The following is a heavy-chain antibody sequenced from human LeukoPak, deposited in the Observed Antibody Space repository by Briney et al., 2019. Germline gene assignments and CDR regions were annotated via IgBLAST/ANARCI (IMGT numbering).Heavy chain of an antibody. V-gene: IGHV4-59*01. CDR2: IYYSGST. Sequence: SPSETLSLTCTVSGGSISSYYWSWIRQPPGKGLEWIGYIYYSGSTNYNPSLKSRVTISVDTSKNQFSLKLSSVTAADTAVYYCARAVGGDGSGSLWGPGTLVTVSS. J-gene: IGHJ4*02. D-gene: IGHD3-10*01. CDR3: ARAVGGDGSGSL. CDR1: GGSISSYY.